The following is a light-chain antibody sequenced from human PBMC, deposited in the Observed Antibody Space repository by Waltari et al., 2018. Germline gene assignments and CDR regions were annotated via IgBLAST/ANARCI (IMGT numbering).Light chain of an antibody. J-gene: IGLJ1*01. CDR2: RNN. V-gene: IGLV1-47*01. CDR3: ASWDESHYV. CDR1: HSNLGSNY. Sequence: QSVLTQPPSASETPGQRVTISCSGSHSNLGSNYLYWYQQLPGSAPNLLIYRNNLRPSGVPARFSASKYGTLASLVISGLRSEDEGVYYCASWDESHYVFGGGTTVTVL.